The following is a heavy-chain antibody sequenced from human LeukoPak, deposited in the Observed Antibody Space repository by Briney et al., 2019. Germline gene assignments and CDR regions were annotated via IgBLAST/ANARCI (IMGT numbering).Heavy chain of an antibody. V-gene: IGHV3-30*02. CDR1: GFTFSYYG. D-gene: IGHD1-26*01. CDR3: AKSHLPNAYSGTYYCDY. Sequence: GGSLRLFCAASGFTFSYYGMHWVRQAPGKGLEWVAFIRYDESKKFYGDSVKGRFTISRDNSKNTLYLQMNSLRTEDTAVYYCAKSHLPNAYSGTYYCDYWGQGTLVTVSS. CDR2: IRYDESKK. J-gene: IGHJ4*02.